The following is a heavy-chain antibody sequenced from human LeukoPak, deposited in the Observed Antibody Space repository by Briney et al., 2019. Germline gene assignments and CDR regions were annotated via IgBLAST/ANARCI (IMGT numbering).Heavy chain of an antibody. CDR1: GFTFSSYG. CDR2: ISYDGSNQ. V-gene: IGHV3-30*18. CDR3: AKDGSKYSGSYGFDY. Sequence: TGGSLRLSCAASGFTFSSYGMHWVRQAPGKGLEWVAVISYDGSNQYYADSVKGRFTISRDNSKNTLYLQMNSLRAEDTAVYYCAKDGSKYSGSYGFDYWGQGTLVTVSS. D-gene: IGHD1-26*01. J-gene: IGHJ4*02.